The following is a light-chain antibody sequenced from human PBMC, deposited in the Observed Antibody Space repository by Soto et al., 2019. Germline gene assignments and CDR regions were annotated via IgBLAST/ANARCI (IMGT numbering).Light chain of an antibody. CDR3: QQYYKWPLT. V-gene: IGKV3-11*01. Sequence: ETVLTQSPATLSLSPGESATLSCRASQSVTTYLAWYQQKPGQAPRLLIYDASTRATGVPARLSGSGSGTEFTLTISSLESQDFAVYFCQQYYKWPLTFGGGTKVEIK. J-gene: IGKJ4*01. CDR1: QSVTTY. CDR2: DAS.